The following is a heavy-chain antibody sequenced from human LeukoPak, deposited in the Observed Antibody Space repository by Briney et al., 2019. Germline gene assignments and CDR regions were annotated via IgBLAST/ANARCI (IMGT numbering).Heavy chain of an antibody. CDR1: GGSISSGGYS. CDR3: ARGGGSYYETYYFDY. CDR2: IYHSGST. V-gene: IGHV4-30-2*01. Sequence: SETLSLTCAVSGGSISSGGYSWSWLRQPPGTGLEWIGYIYHSGSTYYNPSLKSRVTISVDRSKNQFSLKLSSVTAADTAVYYCARGGGSYYETYYFDYWGQGTLVTVSS. D-gene: IGHD1-26*01. J-gene: IGHJ4*02.